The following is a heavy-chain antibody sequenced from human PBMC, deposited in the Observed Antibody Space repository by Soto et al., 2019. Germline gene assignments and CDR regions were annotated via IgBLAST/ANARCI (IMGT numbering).Heavy chain of an antibody. V-gene: IGHV3-66*01. Sequence: SLRLSCAASGFTFSSYAMNWVRQAPGKGLEWVSTINAGGNTSYADSVKGRFTISRDDSTNTLSLQMNSLRVEDTAMFYCVRENYYYGMDVWGQGTAVTVSS. CDR3: VRENYYYGMDV. J-gene: IGHJ6*02. CDR1: GFTFSSYA. CDR2: INAGGNT.